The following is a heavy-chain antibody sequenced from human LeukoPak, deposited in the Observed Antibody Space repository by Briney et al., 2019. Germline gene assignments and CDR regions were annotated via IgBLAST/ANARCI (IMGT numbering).Heavy chain of an antibody. CDR3: RGLRTYYFDY. CDR2: IYYSGST. J-gene: IGHJ4*02. Sequence: PSETLSLTCTVSGGSISSGGYYWSWIRQHPGKGLEWIGYIYYSGSTYYNPSLKSRVAISVDTSKNQFSLKLSSVTAADTAVYYCRGLRTYYFDYWGQGTLVTVSS. V-gene: IGHV4-31*03. CDR1: GGSISSGGYY. D-gene: IGHD4-17*01.